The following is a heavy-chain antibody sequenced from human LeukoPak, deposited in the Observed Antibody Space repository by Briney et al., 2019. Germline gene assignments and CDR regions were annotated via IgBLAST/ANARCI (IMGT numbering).Heavy chain of an antibody. CDR3: ARDRVTYDYVWGSYRFGYFDY. D-gene: IGHD3-16*02. CDR2: ISAYNGNT. J-gene: IGHJ4*02. Sequence: ASVKVSCKAYGYTFTSYGISWVRQAPGQGLERMGWISAYNGNTNYAQKLQGRATMTTDTSTSTAYMELRSLRSDDTAVYYCARDRVTYDYVWGSYRFGYFDYWGQGTLVTVSS. V-gene: IGHV1-18*01. CDR1: GYTFTSYG.